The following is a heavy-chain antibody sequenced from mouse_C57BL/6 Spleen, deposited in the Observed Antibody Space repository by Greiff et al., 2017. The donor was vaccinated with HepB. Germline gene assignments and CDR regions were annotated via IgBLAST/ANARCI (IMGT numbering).Heavy chain of an antibody. V-gene: IGHV1-15*01. Sequence: VQLQQSGAELVRPGASVTLSCKASGYTFTDYEMHWVKQTPVHGLEWIGAIDPETGGTAYNQKFTGKAILTADKSSSTAYMELRSLTSEDAAVYYCTRVYYGSSPWFAYWGQGTLDTVSA. CDR1: GYTFTDYE. CDR3: TRVYYGSSPWFAY. J-gene: IGHJ3*01. D-gene: IGHD1-1*01. CDR2: IDPETGGT.